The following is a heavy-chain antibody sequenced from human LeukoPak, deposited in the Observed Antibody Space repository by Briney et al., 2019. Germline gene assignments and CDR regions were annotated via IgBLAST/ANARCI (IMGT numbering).Heavy chain of an antibody. D-gene: IGHD5-12*01. CDR3: AREVAPSGYLDYYFCIDV. CDR2: INWNGGKT. Sequence: PGGPLSLPCAACGLTYYDYGKIWLPQPRGKAREGVSGINWNGGKTGYADSVKGRFTISRDNAKNSLYLQMISLRAEDTALYHCAREVAPSGYLDYYFCIDVWGKGTTVTISS. V-gene: IGHV3-20*01. CDR1: GLTYYDYG. J-gene: IGHJ6*03.